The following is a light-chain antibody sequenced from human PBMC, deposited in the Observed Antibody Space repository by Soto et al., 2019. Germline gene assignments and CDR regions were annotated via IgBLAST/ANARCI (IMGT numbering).Light chain of an antibody. J-gene: IGKJ5*01. CDR2: GAS. V-gene: IGKV3-15*01. CDR1: QNINNY. CDR3: QQYNNWPIT. Sequence: MTQSPSSLSASVGDRFTITCQASQNINNYLNWYQQKPGQAPRLLIYGASTRATGIPARFSGSGSGTEFTLTISSLQSEDFEVYYCQQYNNWPITFGQGTRLEIK.